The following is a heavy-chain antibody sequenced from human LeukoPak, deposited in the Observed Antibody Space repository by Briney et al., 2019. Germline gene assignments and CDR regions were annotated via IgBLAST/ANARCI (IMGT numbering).Heavy chain of an antibody. J-gene: IGHJ6*03. D-gene: IGHD5-18*01. CDR3: ASQYIEVNYYYHIDV. CDR1: GFTFSSYA. CDR2: INGSGVST. Sequence: GGSLRLSCAASGFTFSSYAMAWVRQAPGKGLEWASTINGSGVSTYYGDSVKGRFTISRDNSKNTLYLQMNSLRVEDTAVYYCASQYIEVNYYYHIDVWGTGTTVIVSS. V-gene: IGHV3-23*01.